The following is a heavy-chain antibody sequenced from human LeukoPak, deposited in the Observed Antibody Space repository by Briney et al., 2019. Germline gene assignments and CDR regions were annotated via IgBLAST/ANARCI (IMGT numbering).Heavy chain of an antibody. CDR2: INSDGSST. J-gene: IGHJ4*02. Sequence: GGSLRLSCAASGFTFSSYWMHWVRQAPGKGLVWVSRINSDGSSTSYADSVNGRFTISRDNAKNTLYLQMNSLRAEDTAVYYCARDLRFLEWLLYAREDYWGQGTLVTVSS. D-gene: IGHD3-3*01. V-gene: IGHV3-74*01. CDR3: ARDLRFLEWLLYAREDY. CDR1: GFTFSSYW.